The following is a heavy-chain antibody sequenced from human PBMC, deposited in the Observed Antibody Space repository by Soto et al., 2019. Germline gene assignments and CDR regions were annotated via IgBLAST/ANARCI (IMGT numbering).Heavy chain of an antibody. CDR1: WFTYSNYM. Sequence: GGSLTLSCSASWFTYSNYMMSLFRHAPGIGLYCVSHIRDTNSATYYADSVKGRFTISRDNAKNSLYLQMNSLRDEDTAVYYCARDHDWGFDYWGQGTLVTVSS. CDR3: ARDHDWGFDY. J-gene: IGHJ4*02. CDR2: IRDTNSAT. V-gene: IGHV3-48*02. D-gene: IGHD7-27*01.